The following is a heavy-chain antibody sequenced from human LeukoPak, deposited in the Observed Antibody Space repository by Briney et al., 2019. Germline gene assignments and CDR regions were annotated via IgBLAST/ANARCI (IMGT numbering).Heavy chain of an antibody. V-gene: IGHV3-30*18. CDR1: GFTFSSYG. J-gene: IGHJ3*02. D-gene: IGHD6-25*01. CDR2: ISYDGSNK. Sequence: GGSLRLSCAASGFTFSSYGMHWVRQAPGKGLEWVAVISYDGSNKYYADSVKGRFTISRDNSKNTLYLQMSSLRAEDTAVYYCAKAAAAFDIWGQGTMVTVSS. CDR3: AKAAAAFDI.